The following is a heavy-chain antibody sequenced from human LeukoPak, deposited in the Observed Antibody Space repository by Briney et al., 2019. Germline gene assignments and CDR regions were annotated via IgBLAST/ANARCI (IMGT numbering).Heavy chain of an antibody. CDR1: GGTFSSYA. J-gene: IGHJ4*02. D-gene: IGHD6-6*01. CDR3: ATFEYSSSSFDY. CDR2: IIPIFGTA. Sequence: SVKVSCKASGGTFSSYAISWVRQAPGRGLEWMGRIIPIFGTANYAQKFQGRVTITTDESTSTAYMELSSLRSEDTAVYYCATFEYSSSSFDYWGQGTLVTVSS. V-gene: IGHV1-69*05.